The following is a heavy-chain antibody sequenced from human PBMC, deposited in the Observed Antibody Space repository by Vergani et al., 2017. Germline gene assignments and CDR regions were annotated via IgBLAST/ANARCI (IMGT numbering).Heavy chain of an antibody. CDR2: INPSGGST. J-gene: IGHJ4*02. D-gene: IGHD3-22*01. CDR3: ARDADYYDSSGYYYPYYFDY. CDR1: GYTFTSYY. V-gene: IGHV1-46*01. Sequence: QVQLVQSGAEVKKPGSSVKVSCKASGYTFTSYYIHWVRQAPGQGLEWMGVINPSGGSTTYAQKFQGRVTMTRDTSTSTVYMELSSLRYDDTAVYYCARDADYYDSSGYYYPYYFDYWGQGTLVTVSS.